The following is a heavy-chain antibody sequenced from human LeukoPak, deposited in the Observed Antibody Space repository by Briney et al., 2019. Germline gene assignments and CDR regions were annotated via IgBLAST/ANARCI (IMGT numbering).Heavy chain of an antibody. Sequence: PSETLSLTCTVSGGSISSTRYYWGWIPQPPGQGLVWIGSINYSGRTFYNPSLKSRVTISVDTSKNQFSLNLTYVTAADTALYFCGGRGAGLNWFDPWGQGTLVTVSS. D-gene: IGHD3/OR15-3a*01. CDR1: GGSISSTRYY. CDR2: INYSGRT. CDR3: GGRGAGLNWFDP. V-gene: IGHV4-39*01. J-gene: IGHJ5*02.